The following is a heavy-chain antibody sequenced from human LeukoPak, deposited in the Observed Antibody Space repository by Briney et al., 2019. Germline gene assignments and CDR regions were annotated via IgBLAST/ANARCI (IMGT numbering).Heavy chain of an antibody. J-gene: IGHJ3*02. D-gene: IGHD3-16*02. CDR2: ISGSGGST. CDR3: ALNGREVPSGAFDI. V-gene: IGHV3-23*01. Sequence: PGGSLRLSCAASGFTFSSYWMSWVRQAPGKGLEWVSAISGSGGSTYYADSVKGRFTISRDNSKNTLYLQMNSLRAEDTAVYYCALNGREVPSGAFDIWGQGTMVTVSS. CDR1: GFTFSSYW.